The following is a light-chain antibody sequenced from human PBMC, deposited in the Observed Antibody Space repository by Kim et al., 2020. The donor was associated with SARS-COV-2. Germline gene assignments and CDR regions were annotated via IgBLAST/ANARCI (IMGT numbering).Light chain of an antibody. V-gene: IGLV3-25*03. CDR3: QSADSSDTFWV. Sequence: PGKTARITCSGDALPNQYAYWFQQKPGQAPVLVISKDTERPSGIPERFSGSTSGTTVTLTISGVQAEDEADYYCQSADSSDTFWVFGGGTQLTVL. CDR1: ALPNQY. J-gene: IGLJ3*02. CDR2: KDT.